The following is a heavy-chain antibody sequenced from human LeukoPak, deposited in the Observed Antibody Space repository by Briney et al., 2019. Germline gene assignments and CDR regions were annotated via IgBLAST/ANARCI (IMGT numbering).Heavy chain of an antibody. CDR2: SYYSGST. D-gene: IGHD5-12*01. CDR3: ARGRWIYPYYFDY. Sequence: SETLSLTCTVSGGSVSSGSYFWSWIRQTPGKGLEWIGYSYYSGSTNYNPSLKSRVTISVDTSKNQFSLKLSSVTAADTAVYYCARGRWIYPYYFDYWGQGTLVTVSS. V-gene: IGHV4-61*01. CDR1: GGSVSSGSYF. J-gene: IGHJ4*02.